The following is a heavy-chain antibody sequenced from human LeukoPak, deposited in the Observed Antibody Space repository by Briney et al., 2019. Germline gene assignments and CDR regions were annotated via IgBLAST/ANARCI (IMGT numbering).Heavy chain of an antibody. D-gene: IGHD5-12*01. CDR1: GFTFSSHS. CDR3: ARVLGSLYSGYDPYYGMAV. J-gene: IGHJ6*02. Sequence: GGSLRLSCEDSGFTFSSHSMNWVRQAPGKGLEWVSSINGSSSYIYYADSVKGRLTISRDNAKNSLYLQMDSLRAEDTAVYYCARVLGSLYSGYDPYYGMAVWGQGTTVTVSS. V-gene: IGHV3-21*01. CDR2: INGSSSYI.